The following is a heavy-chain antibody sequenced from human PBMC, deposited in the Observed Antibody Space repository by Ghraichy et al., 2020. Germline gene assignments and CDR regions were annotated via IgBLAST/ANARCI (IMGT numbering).Heavy chain of an antibody. CDR2: IYYSGST. V-gene: IGHV4-39*01. D-gene: IGHD6-13*01. Sequence: ESLNISCTVSGGSISSSSYYWGWIRQPPGKGLEWIGSIYYSGSTYYNPSLKSRVTISVDTSKNQFSLKLSSVTATDTAVYYCARIPRFRGAAAGTYYFDYWGQGTLVTVSS. J-gene: IGHJ4*02. CDR1: GGSISSSSYY. CDR3: ARIPRFRGAAAGTYYFDY.